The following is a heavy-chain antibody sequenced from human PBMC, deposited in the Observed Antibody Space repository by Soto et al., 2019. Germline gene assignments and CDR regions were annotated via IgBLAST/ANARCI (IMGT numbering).Heavy chain of an antibody. D-gene: IGHD2-8*01. V-gene: IGHV3-72*01. CDR1: GFTSSDHD. CDR3: ARAGYAHGSDV. J-gene: IGHJ6*02. CDR2: SRNKGNNYNT. Sequence: PGGSLILSCAVSGFTSSDHDMHWVRQAPGKGLEWVGHSRNKGNNYNTDYAASVKGRFAISRDDSRNSLYLQMNSLKTEDTAVYYCARAGYAHGSDVWGQGTTVTVSS.